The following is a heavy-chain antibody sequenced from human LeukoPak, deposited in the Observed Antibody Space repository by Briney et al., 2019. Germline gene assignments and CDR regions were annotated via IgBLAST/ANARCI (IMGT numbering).Heavy chain of an antibody. D-gene: IGHD4-17*01. CDR3: ATMTTVTTLEY. V-gene: IGHV1-18*04. Sequence: ASVKVSCKASGYTFTGYYMHWVRQAPGQGLEWMGWISAYNGNKNYAQKLQGRVTMTTDTSTSTAYMELRSLRSDDTAVYYCATMTTVTTLEYWGQGTLVTVSS. J-gene: IGHJ4*02. CDR1: GYTFTGYY. CDR2: ISAYNGNK.